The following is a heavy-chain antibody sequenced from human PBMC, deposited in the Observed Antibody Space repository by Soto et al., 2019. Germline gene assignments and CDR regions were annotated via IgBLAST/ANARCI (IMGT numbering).Heavy chain of an antibody. J-gene: IGHJ4*02. D-gene: IGHD3-22*01. CDR1: GYTFTSYA. Sequence: ASVKVSCKASGYTFTSYAISWVRQAPGQGLEWMGWISAYNGNTNYAEKLQGRVTMTTDTSTSTAYMELRSLRSDDTAVYYCARDLRENYYDSSGYYGYWGQGTLVTVSS. V-gene: IGHV1-18*04. CDR2: ISAYNGNT. CDR3: ARDLRENYYDSSGYYGY.